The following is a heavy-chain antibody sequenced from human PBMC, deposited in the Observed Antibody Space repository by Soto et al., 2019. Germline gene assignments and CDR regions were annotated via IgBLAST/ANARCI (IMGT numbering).Heavy chain of an antibody. CDR3: AHRRPEPPGWGHGPFDP. CDR1: GLSFSSSGVG. Sequence: QITLKEPGPTLVKPTQTLTLTCTFSGLSFSSSGVGVGWIRQPPGKALEWLALFYWDDDKWYSPSLKSRLTMTKDTSKTQVVLTRTTMAPVNTATYYCAHRRPEPPGWGHGPFDPWGQGILVTVSS. J-gene: IGHJ5*02. D-gene: IGHD3-16*01. CDR2: FYWDDDK. V-gene: IGHV2-5*02.